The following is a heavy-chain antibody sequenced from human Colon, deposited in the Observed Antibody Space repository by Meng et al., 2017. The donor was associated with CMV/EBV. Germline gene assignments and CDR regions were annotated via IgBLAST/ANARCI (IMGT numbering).Heavy chain of an antibody. CDR2: ISASGYYT. Sequence: SCAGSEFSITDYAWNWVRHAPGKGLEWVSVISASGYYTFYAESVKGRFTIGRDISKNTVYLQTNSLRAEDTAVYFCAKAPTRRYYFDSWGQGSLVTVSS. CDR3: AKAPTRRYYFDS. J-gene: IGHJ4*02. V-gene: IGHV3-23*01. CDR1: EFSITDYA. D-gene: IGHD5-24*01.